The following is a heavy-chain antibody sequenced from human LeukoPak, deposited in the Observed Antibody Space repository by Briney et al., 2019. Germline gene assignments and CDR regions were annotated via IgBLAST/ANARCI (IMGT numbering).Heavy chain of an antibody. D-gene: IGHD1-1*01. CDR3: ARGQSPWKPDAFDI. V-gene: IGHV4-59*08. CDR1: GGSISSYY. CDR2: IYYSGST. Sequence: PSETLSLTCTVSGGSISSYYWSWIRQPPGKGLEWIGYIYYSGSTNYNPSLKSRVTISVDTSKNQFSLKLSSVTAADTAVYYCARGQSPWKPDAFDIWGQGTMVTVSS. J-gene: IGHJ3*02.